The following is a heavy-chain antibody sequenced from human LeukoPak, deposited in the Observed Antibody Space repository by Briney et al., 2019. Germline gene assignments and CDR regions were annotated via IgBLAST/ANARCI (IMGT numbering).Heavy chain of an antibody. D-gene: IGHD2-15*01. CDR1: GGSISSGDYY. V-gene: IGHV4-30-4*01. Sequence: SETLSLTCTVSGGSISSGDYYWSWIRQPPGKGLEWIGYIYYSGSTYSNPSLKSRVTISVDTSKNQFSLKLSSVTAADTAVYYCARDTPRYCSGGSCYRYWYFDYWGQGTLVTVSS. J-gene: IGHJ4*02. CDR2: IYYSGST. CDR3: ARDTPRYCSGGSCYRYWYFDY.